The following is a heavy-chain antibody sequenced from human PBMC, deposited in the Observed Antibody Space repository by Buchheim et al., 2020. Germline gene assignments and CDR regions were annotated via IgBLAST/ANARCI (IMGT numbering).Heavy chain of an antibody. CDR3: ARGGRADY. D-gene: IGHD1-26*01. CDR1: GFSLSPYW. CDR2: INPDGGAK. J-gene: IGHJ4*02. V-gene: IGHV3-7*03. Sequence: ETQVVESGGGLVQPGGSLRLPCVASGFSLSPYWMSWVRQTPGKGLHWVANINPDGGAKNYVDSVKGRFTISRDNAKNSLYLEMNNLRVEDSAIYHCARGGRADYWGQGTL.